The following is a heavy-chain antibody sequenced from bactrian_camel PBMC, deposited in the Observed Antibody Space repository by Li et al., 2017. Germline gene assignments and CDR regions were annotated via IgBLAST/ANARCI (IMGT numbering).Heavy chain of an antibody. V-gene: IGHV3S10*01. Sequence: VQLVESGGGLVRPGGSLRLSCAASGLTFSSYVYMTWVRQAPGKGLEWVSGLDDGVNAYYADSVKGRFTVSRDNAKNTVTLQMNSLQSEDTAMYYCGKGYSDYIPVLFNYMGQGTQVTVS. J-gene: IGHJ4*01. D-gene: IGHD4*01. CDR2: LDDGVNA. CDR1: GLTFSSYVY.